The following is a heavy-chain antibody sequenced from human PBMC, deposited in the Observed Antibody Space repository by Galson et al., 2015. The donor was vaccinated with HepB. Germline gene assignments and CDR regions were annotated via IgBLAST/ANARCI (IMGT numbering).Heavy chain of an antibody. CDR2: ISGSGGST. J-gene: IGHJ6*02. CDR3: AKDPYYDILTGYYV. V-gene: IGHV3-23*01. CDR1: GFTFSSYA. Sequence: SLRLSCAASGFTFSSYAMSWVRQAPGKGLEWVSAISGSGGSTYYADSVKGRFTISRDNSKNTLYLQMNSLRAEDTAVYYCAKDPYYDILTGYYVWGQGTTVTVSS. D-gene: IGHD3-9*01.